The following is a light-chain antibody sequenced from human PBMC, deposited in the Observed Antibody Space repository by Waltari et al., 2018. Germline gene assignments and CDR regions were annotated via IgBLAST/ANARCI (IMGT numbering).Light chain of an antibody. V-gene: IGKV3-11*01. CDR1: QSVSSQ. CDR3: QQCNNSPRT. Sequence: EIVLTQSPATLSLSPGAGATLSCRASQSVSSQLVWYQQKRGQAPRLLIYDAANRATSTPARFSCRGSGTDFTHTISSLEPEDFAVYDCQQCNNSPRTFGQGTKVEIK. J-gene: IGKJ1*01. CDR2: DAA.